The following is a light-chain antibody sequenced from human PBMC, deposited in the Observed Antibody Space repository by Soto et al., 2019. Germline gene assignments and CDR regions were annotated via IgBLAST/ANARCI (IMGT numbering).Light chain of an antibody. CDR1: QSLRND. CDR3: QQSHSTPIT. CDR2: AAS. V-gene: IGKV1-39*01. J-gene: IGKJ5*01. Sequence: ESRMTQSPSSLFACVGDRASMXCRASQSLRNDFSWFQQIAGEARKHLTYAASSLQSGVPSRFSGSGSGTGFTRTISRRPPEDFATYYCQQSHSTPITFGQGTRLEIK.